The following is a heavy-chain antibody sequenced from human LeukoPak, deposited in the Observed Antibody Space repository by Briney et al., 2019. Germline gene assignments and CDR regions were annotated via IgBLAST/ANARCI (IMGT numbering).Heavy chain of an antibody. V-gene: IGHV3-74*01. CDR3: ASRIATAGSVDY. D-gene: IGHD6-13*01. Sequence: GGSLRLSCAASGLTFSSHWMHWVRQAPGKGLVWVSRIKSDGSSTSYADSVKGRFTISRDNAKNTLYLQMNSLRAEDTAVYYCASRIATAGSVDYWGQGTLVTVSS. CDR2: IKSDGSST. J-gene: IGHJ4*02. CDR1: GLTFSSHW.